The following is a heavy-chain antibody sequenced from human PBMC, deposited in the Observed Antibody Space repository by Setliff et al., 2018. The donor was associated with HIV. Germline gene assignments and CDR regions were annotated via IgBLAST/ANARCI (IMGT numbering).Heavy chain of an antibody. Sequence: PGGSLRLSCAASGFSFSTSTMNWVRQAPGKGPEWVSSLGYTSIDRYYADSVKGRFTISRDNAKNALYMEMNSLRVEDTAVYYCARSVIGYYYYGMDVWGQGTLVTASS. CDR2: LGYTSIDR. J-gene: IGHJ6*02. CDR1: GFSFSTST. V-gene: IGHV3-21*01. CDR3: ARSVIGYYYYGMDV. D-gene: IGHD3-10*01.